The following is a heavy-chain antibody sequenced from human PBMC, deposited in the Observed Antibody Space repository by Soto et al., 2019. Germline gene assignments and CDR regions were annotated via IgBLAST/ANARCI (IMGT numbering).Heavy chain of an antibody. D-gene: IGHD1-1*01. CDR2: ISGSAIST. V-gene: IGHV3-23*01. CDR1: GFSFTKYA. CDR3: VNWNDEDVD. Sequence: EVHLLESGGDLVQPGGSLRLSCVASGFSFTKYAMTWVRQAPGKGLEWVATISGSAISTEHADSVKGRFTISRDNSKNTLFLQMQSLRAEDTATYYCVNWNDEDVDWGQGTLVAVSS. J-gene: IGHJ4*01.